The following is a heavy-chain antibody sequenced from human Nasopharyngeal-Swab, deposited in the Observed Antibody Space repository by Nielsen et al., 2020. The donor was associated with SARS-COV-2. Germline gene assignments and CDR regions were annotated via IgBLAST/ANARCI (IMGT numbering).Heavy chain of an antibody. J-gene: IGHJ4*02. Sequence: GESLKISCAASGFTFRSYRLHWVRQPPGKGLVWVSRINSVETYTDYADSVKGRFTISRGNAKSTLFLQMSNLRADDTAVYYCAREKVGAAAEGFDYWGRGTLVTVSS. D-gene: IGHD6-13*01. CDR2: INSVETYT. CDR1: GFTFRSYR. V-gene: IGHV3-74*01. CDR3: AREKVGAAAEGFDY.